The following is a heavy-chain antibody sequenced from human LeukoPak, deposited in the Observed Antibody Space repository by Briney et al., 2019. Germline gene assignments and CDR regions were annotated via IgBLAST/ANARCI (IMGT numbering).Heavy chain of an antibody. CDR1: GGSISSYS. CDR3: TRGIPHYCSSTTCPSYY. CDR2: IHRSGST. J-gene: IGHJ4*02. V-gene: IGHV4-34*01. D-gene: IGHD2-2*01. Sequence: SETLSLTCTVSGGSISSYSWSWIRQPAGKGLEWIGEIHRSGSTNYHPSPKSGVTISVDTSTNNFSLQLSSVPAAETPVDYFTRGIPHYCSSTTCPSYYWGERTPVTASS.